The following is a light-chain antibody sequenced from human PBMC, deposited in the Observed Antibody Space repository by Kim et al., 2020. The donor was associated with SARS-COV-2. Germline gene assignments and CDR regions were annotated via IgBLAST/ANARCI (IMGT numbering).Light chain of an antibody. CDR2: KAS. Sequence: ASIGDRVTILGRASGSIGDWLAWYQHKPGTAPEILIRKASTLESGVSSRFSGSGPGTDFTLTISRLQPEDFSTYYCQQYKTSLWTFGEGAKGDIK. J-gene: IGKJ1*01. V-gene: IGKV1-5*03. CDR1: GSIGDW. CDR3: QQYKTSLWT.